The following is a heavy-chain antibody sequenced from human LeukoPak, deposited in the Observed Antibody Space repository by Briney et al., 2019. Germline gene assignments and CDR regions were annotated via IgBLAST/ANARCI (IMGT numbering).Heavy chain of an antibody. D-gene: IGHD4-17*01. J-gene: IGHJ4*02. V-gene: IGHV4-39*07. CDR3: ARRRRNYGDRRTTFDY. CDR2: INHSGST. Sequence: PSETLSLTCTVSGGSISSSSYYWSWIRQPPGKGLEWIGEINHSGSTNYNPSLKSRVTISVDTSKNQFSLKLSSVTAADTAVYYCARRRRNYGDRRTTFDYWGQGTLVTVSS. CDR1: GGSISSSSYY.